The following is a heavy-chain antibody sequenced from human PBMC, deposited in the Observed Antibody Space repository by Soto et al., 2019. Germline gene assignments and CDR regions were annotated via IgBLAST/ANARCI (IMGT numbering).Heavy chain of an antibody. CDR1: GVTFTKFA. Sequence: VVFLGLSCGASGVTFTKFAMHWVPQGPGKGLEWVAIIWYDGSHKYYVDSVKGQFTISRDNCKNTVSLHGDSLGAEDTAMYYCARYSGCYSYNWFDPWGQGTLVTVSS. CDR2: IWYDGSHK. CDR3: ARYSGCYSYNWFDP. J-gene: IGHJ5*02. V-gene: IGHV3-33*01. D-gene: IGHD6-19*01.